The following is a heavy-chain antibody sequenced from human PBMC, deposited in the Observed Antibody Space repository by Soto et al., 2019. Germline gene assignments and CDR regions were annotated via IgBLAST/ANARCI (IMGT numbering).Heavy chain of an antibody. CDR3: ARVISYSSGWYPDY. V-gene: IGHV4-59*01. D-gene: IGHD6-19*01. CDR1: GGSISSYY. CDR2: IYYSGST. Sequence: SETLSLTCTVSGGSISSYYWSWIRQPPGKGLEWIGYIYYSGSTNYNPSLKSRVTISVDTSKNQFSLKLSSVTAADTAVYYCARVISYSSGWYPDYWGQGTLVTVSS. J-gene: IGHJ4*02.